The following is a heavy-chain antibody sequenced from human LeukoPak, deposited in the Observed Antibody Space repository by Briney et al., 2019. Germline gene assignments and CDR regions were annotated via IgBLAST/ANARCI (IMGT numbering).Heavy chain of an antibody. CDR1: GFTVSSTC. V-gene: IGHV3-53*01. D-gene: IGHD6-19*01. CDR3: ARVASDSSGWYHFDH. CDR2: FYSGGGGST. J-gene: IGHJ4*02. Sequence: PGGSLRLSCAASGFTVSSTCMGWVRQAPGKGLEWVSYFYSGGGGSTYYADSVKGRFTISRDKSKSTLYLETNSLRAEDTAMYYCARVASDSSGWYHFDHWGQGTLVTVSS.